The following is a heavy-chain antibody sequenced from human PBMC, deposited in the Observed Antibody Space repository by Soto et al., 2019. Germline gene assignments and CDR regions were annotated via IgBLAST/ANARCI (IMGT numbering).Heavy chain of an antibody. V-gene: IGHV1-24*01. J-gene: IGHJ4*02. D-gene: IGHD3-22*01. CDR1: GYTLTELS. Sequence: DSVKVSCKVSGYTLTELSMHWVRQAPGKGLEWMGGFDPEDGETIYAQKFQGRVTMTEDTSTDTAYMELSSLRSEDTAVYYCATDHLYYDSSGGRDCGPGTMVTVSS. CDR2: FDPEDGET. CDR3: ATDHLYYDSSGGRD.